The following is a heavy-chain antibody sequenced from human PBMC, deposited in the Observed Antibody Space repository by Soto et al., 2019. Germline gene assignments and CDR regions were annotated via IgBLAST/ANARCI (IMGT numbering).Heavy chain of an antibody. CDR2: IHHSGST. Sequence: QVQLQESGPGLVRPSGTVSLTCAVSGVSISSDTWWSWVRQPPGKALEWIGEIHHSGSTNYNPSLKSRVTMSVVPSKDLFSLTLNSVTAADTAFYYCARDQGSHPGDWGQGTLVSVSS. V-gene: IGHV4-4*02. CDR3: ARDQGSHPGD. CDR1: GVSISSDTW. D-gene: IGHD6-13*01. J-gene: IGHJ1*01.